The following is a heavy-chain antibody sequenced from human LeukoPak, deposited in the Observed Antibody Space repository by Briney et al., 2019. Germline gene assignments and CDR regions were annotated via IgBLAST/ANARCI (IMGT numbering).Heavy chain of an antibody. V-gene: IGHV1-2*02. J-gene: IGHJ4*02. CDR2: INPNSGGT. D-gene: IGHD2-2*01. Sequence: ASVKVSCKASGYTFTGYYMHWVRQAPGQGLEWMGWINPNSGGTNYAQKFQGKVTMTRDTSISTAYMELSRLRSDGTAVYYCARAPNYCSSTSCQSLGYWGQGTLVTVSS. CDR3: ARAPNYCSSTSCQSLGY. CDR1: GYTFTGYY.